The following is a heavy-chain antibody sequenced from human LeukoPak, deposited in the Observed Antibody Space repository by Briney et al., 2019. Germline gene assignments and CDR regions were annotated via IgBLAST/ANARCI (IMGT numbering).Heavy chain of an antibody. J-gene: IGHJ4*02. Sequence: PGGSLRLSCAASGLTFSIHWMNWVRQAPGKGLECVANINQDGSDKYYVDSVKGRSTISRDNTKNSLYLQMNSLRAEDTAVYYCVGGDYWGQGTLVTVSS. CDR1: GLTFSIHW. CDR3: VGGDY. V-gene: IGHV3-7*01. CDR2: INQDGSDK.